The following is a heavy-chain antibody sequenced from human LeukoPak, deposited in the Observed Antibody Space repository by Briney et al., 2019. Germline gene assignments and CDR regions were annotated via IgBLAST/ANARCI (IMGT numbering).Heavy chain of an antibody. CDR3: ARDTEDY. CDR1: GFTFSRNT. J-gene: IGHJ4*02. CDR2: ISSGSSYI. V-gene: IGHV3-21*01. D-gene: IGHD4-11*01. Sequence: GGSLTLSCAASGFTFSRNTMHWVRQAPGKGLEWVSSISSGSSYIYYADSVKGRFTISRDNAKNSLYLQMNSLRAEDTAVYYCARDTEDYWGQGTLVTVSS.